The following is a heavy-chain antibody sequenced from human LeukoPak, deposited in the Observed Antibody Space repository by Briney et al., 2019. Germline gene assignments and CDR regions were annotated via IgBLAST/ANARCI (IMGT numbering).Heavy chain of an antibody. Sequence: ASVKVSCKASGYTFTSYDINWVRQATGQGLEWMGWMNPNSGNTGYAQKFQGRVTITRNTSISTAYMELSSLRSEDTAVYYCARDRRRDPRDAFDIWGQGTMVTVSS. CDR1: GYTFTSYD. J-gene: IGHJ3*02. CDR2: MNPNSGNT. V-gene: IGHV1-8*03. CDR3: ARDRRRDPRDAFDI.